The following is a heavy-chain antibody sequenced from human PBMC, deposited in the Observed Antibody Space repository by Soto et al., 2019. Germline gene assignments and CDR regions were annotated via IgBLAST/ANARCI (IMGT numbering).Heavy chain of an antibody. D-gene: IGHD6-25*01. Sequence: GSGPTLVNPTQTLTLTCTFSGFSLSTSGTRVSWIRQAPGKALEWLARIDWDDDKFYSTSLKTRLTIFKDTSKNQVVLIMTNMDPVDTATYYCVRIQRSSGWNNWFDPWGQGTLVTVSS. CDR3: VRIQRSSGWNNWFDP. CDR1: GFSLSTSGTR. J-gene: IGHJ5*02. V-gene: IGHV2-70*04. CDR2: IDWDDDK.